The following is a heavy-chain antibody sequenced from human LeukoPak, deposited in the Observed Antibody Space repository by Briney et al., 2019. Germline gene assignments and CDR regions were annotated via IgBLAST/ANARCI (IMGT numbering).Heavy chain of an antibody. CDR1: GYTFTSYD. V-gene: IGHV1-8*01. Sequence: ASVKVSCKASGYTFTSYDINWVRQATGQGLEWMGWMNPNSGNTGYAQKFQGRVTMTRNTSISTAYMELSSLRSEDTAVYYCARVETYYGGNYYHDAFDIWGQGTMVTVSS. D-gene: IGHD4-23*01. J-gene: IGHJ3*02. CDR3: ARVETYYGGNYYHDAFDI. CDR2: MNPNSGNT.